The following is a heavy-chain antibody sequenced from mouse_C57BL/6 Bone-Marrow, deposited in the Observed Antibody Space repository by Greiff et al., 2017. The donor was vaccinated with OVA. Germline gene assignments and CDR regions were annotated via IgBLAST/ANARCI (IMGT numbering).Heavy chain of an antibody. CDR3: ARGGRGAWFAY. Sequence: VQLQQSGPELVKPGASVKISCKASGYAFSSYWMNWVKQRPGKGLEWIGQIYPGDGDTNYNGKFKGKATLTADKSSSTAYMQLSSLTSEDSAVYFCARGGRGAWFAYWGQGTLVTVSA. V-gene: IGHV1-80*01. CDR2: IYPGDGDT. CDR1: GYAFSSYW. J-gene: IGHJ3*01.